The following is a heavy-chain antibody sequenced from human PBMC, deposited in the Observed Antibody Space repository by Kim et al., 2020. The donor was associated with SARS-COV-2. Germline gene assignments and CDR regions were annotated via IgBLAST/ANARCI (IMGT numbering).Heavy chain of an antibody. V-gene: IGHV3-7*03. Sequence: GGSLRLSCAASGFSFSNYWMNWVRQAPGKGLEWVANIKEDGSEKDYVDYVKGRFSTSRDNAGNSVFLQMSSLRAEDTAVYYCVRGLTVAPGMDVWGQGTT. CDR2: IKEDGSEK. CDR3: VRGLTVAPGMDV. CDR1: GFSFSNYW. D-gene: IGHD6-19*01. J-gene: IGHJ6*02.